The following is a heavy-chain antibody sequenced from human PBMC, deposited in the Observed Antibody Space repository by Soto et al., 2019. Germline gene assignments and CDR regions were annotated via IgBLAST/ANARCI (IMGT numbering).Heavy chain of an antibody. Sequence: QVQLVQSGAEVKKPGASVKVSCKASGYTFTSYAMHWVRQAPGQRREWMGWFNAGNGNTKYSQKFQGTVTITRDTSASTAYVELSSPRSEDTGVYYCAGDVGATGDWGQGTLVTVSS. CDR2: FNAGNGNT. J-gene: IGHJ4*02. CDR3: AGDVGATGD. CDR1: GYTFTSYA. V-gene: IGHV1-3*01. D-gene: IGHD1-26*01.